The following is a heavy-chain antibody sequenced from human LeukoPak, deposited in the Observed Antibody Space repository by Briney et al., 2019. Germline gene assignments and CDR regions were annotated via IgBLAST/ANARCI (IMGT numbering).Heavy chain of an antibody. CDR2: IIPILGIA. Sequence: SVTVSCTASGCTFSSYAISWVRQAPGQGLEWMGRIIPILGIANYAQKFQGRVTITSDKSTSTAYRELSSLRSDDTAVYYCARGGMSTSYSYYYYYGMDVWGQGTTVTVSS. V-gene: IGHV1-69*04. CDR3: ARGGMSTSYSYYYYYGMDV. CDR1: GCTFSSYA. J-gene: IGHJ6*02. D-gene: IGHD1-26*01.